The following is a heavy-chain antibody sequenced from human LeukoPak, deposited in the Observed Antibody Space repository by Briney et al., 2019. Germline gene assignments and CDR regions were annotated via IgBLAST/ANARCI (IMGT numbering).Heavy chain of an antibody. V-gene: IGHV4-30-4*01. CDR3: ARAISYDILTGYSPRYYFDY. J-gene: IGHJ4*02. Sequence: SQTLSLTCTVSGGSICSGDYYWRSIRQPPGKGLEWIGYIYYSGSTYYNPSLKSRVTISVDTSKSQFSLKLSSVTAADTAVYYCARAISYDILTGYSPRYYFDYWGQGSLVTVSS. CDR1: GGSICSGDYY. CDR2: IYYSGST. D-gene: IGHD3-9*01.